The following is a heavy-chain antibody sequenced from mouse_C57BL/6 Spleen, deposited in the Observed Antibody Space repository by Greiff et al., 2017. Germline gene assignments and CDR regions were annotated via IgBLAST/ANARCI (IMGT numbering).Heavy chain of an antibody. CDR3: AREATVVQPFAY. D-gene: IGHD1-1*01. CDR2: INPYNGGT. J-gene: IGHJ3*01. Sequence: EVQLQQSGPVLVKPGASVKMSCKASGYTFTDYYMNWVKQSHEKSLEWIGAINPYNGGTSYNQKFKGKATLTVDKSSSTAYLELNILTSEDSGVYDCAREATVVQPFAYWGQGTLVTVSA. CDR1: GYTFTDYY. V-gene: IGHV1-19*01.